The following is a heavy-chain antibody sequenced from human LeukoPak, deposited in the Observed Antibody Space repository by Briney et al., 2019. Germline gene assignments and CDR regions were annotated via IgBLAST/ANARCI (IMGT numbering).Heavy chain of an antibody. CDR3: ARGLPSYGDYVDYYFYMDV. Sequence: PSETLSLTCTVSGDSISGFYWSWIRQPAGKGLQWIGRISTSGSTNYNPSLKSRVTMSVDRSTNEVSLTVRTVTAADTALYYCARGLPSYGDYVDYYFYMDVWGKGTPVTVSS. V-gene: IGHV4-4*07. D-gene: IGHD4-17*01. J-gene: IGHJ6*03. CDR1: GDSISGFY. CDR2: ISTSGST.